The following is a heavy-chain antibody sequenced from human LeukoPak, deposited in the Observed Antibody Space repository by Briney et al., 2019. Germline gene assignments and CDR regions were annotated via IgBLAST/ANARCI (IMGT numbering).Heavy chain of an antibody. CDR1: SFTSYW. J-gene: IGHJ4*02. D-gene: IGHD3/OR15-3a*01. CDR2: IYYSGNT. Sequence: SFTSYWIGWVRQMPGKGLEWIGSIYYSGNTYYNASLKSQASISIDTSKNQFSLRLTSVTAADTAVYYCARQTGSGLFILPGGQGTLVTVSS. V-gene: IGHV4-39*01. CDR3: ARQTGSGLFILP.